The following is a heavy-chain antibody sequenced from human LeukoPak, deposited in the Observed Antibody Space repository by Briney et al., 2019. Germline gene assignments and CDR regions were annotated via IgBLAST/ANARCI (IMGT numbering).Heavy chain of an antibody. CDR3: ARGIYSYGLYYYSIMDV. D-gene: IGHD5-18*01. V-gene: IGHV3-64D*09. Sequence: GGSLRLSCSASGSTFSNSIMHWVRQAPGKGLEYVSAIHYNGGSTYYADSVKGRFTISRDNSKNMVFLQMSSLGAEDTAVYYCARGIYSYGLYYYSIMDVWGQGTTVTVSS. J-gene: IGHJ6*02. CDR1: GSTFSNSI. CDR2: IHYNGGST.